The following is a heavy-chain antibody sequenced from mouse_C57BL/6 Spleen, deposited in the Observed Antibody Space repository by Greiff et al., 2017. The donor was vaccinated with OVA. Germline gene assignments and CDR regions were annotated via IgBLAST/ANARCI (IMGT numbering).Heavy chain of an antibody. CDR3: ARLDYYGSSYAMDY. CDR2: IRNKANGYTT. V-gene: IGHV7-3*01. Sequence: EVMLVESGGGLVQPGGSLSLSCAASGFTFTDYYMSWVRQPPGKALEWLGFIRNKANGYTTEYSASVKGRFTISRDNSQSILYLQMNALRAEDSATYYCARLDYYGSSYAMDYWGQGTSVTGSS. D-gene: IGHD1-1*01. CDR1: GFTFTDYY. J-gene: IGHJ4*01.